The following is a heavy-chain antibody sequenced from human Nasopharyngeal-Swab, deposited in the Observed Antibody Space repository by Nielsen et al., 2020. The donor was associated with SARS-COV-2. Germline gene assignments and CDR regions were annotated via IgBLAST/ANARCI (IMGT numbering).Heavy chain of an antibody. D-gene: IGHD6-13*01. CDR3: ARDRSASWSALDV. CDR2: INPNSGGT. CDR1: GYTFTGYY. J-gene: IGHJ6*04. V-gene: IGHV1-2*04. Sequence: ASVKVSCKASGYTFTGYYIHWVRQAPGQGLEWMGWINPNSGGTNYAQKFQGWVTMTKDTSISTAYMELSRLKSDDTAMYYCARDRSASWSALDVWGKGITVTVSS.